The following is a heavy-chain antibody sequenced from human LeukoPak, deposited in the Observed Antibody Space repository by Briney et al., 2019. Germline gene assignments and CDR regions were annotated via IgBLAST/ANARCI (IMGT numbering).Heavy chain of an antibody. CDR1: GGSISSGGYY. D-gene: IGHD2-2*01. CDR3: ARYQLIQRNWFDP. J-gene: IGHJ5*02. V-gene: IGHV4-31*03. CDR2: IYYSGNT. Sequence: SETLSLTCTVSGGSISSGGYYWSWIRQHPGKGLEWIGYIYYSGNTYYNPSLKSRVTISVDTSKNQFSLKLSSVTAADTAVYYCARYQLIQRNWFDPWGQGTLVTVSS.